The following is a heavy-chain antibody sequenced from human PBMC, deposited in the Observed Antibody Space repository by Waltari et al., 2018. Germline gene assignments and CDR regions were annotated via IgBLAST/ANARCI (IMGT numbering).Heavy chain of an antibody. D-gene: IGHD6-13*01. V-gene: IGHV4-59*01. J-gene: IGHJ4*02. CDR2: IYYSGST. Sequence: QVQLQASGPGLVKPSETLSLTCTVPGGSISRYYWSWIRQPPGKGLEWIGYIYYSGSTNCNPSPKSRVTISVDTSKNQFSLKRSSVTAADTAVYYCARVRIAAAGNRDFDYWGQGTLVTVSS. CDR1: GGSISRYY. CDR3: ARVRIAAAGNRDFDY.